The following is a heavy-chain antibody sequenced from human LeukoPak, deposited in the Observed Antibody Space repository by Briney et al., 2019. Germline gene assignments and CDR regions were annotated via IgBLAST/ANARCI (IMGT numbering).Heavy chain of an antibody. CDR2: IIPIFGTA. CDR1: GGTFSSYA. Sequence: SVKVSCKASGGTFSSYAISWVRQAPGQGLEWMGGIIPIFGTANYAQKFQGRVTITTDESTSTAYMELSSLRSEDTAVYYCARKMEGDNSNVHFDYWGQGTLVTVSS. CDR3: ARKMEGDNSNVHFDY. D-gene: IGHD1-1*01. V-gene: IGHV1-69*05. J-gene: IGHJ4*02.